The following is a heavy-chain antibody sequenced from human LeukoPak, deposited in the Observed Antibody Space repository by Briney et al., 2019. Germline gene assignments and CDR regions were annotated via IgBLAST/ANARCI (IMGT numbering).Heavy chain of an antibody. J-gene: IGHJ4*02. Sequence: SGTLSLTCAVSGGSISSSNWWSWVRQPPGKGLEWIGQIYHSGSTYYNPSLKSRVTISVDRSKNQFSLKLSSVTAADTAVYYCARGRVGATLFDYWGQGTLVTVSS. CDR3: ARGRVGATLFDY. CDR2: IYHSGST. D-gene: IGHD1-26*01. CDR1: GGSISSSNW. V-gene: IGHV4-4*02.